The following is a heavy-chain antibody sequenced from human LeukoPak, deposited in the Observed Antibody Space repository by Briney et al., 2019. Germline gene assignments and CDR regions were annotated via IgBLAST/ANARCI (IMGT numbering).Heavy chain of an antibody. CDR2: INYGGGEK. D-gene: IGHD3-10*01. J-gene: IGHJ4*02. CDR1: GFTFGNYW. Sequence: PGESLRLSCVASGFTFGNYWMGWVRQAPGKGLEWVANINYGGGEKYYVESVKGRFTISRDNAKSSLYLQMNSLRAEDTAIYYCARRAPHSYGSGTYYMAYYFDFWGQGTLVTVSS. CDR3: ARRAPHSYGSGTYYMAYYFDF. V-gene: IGHV3-7*03.